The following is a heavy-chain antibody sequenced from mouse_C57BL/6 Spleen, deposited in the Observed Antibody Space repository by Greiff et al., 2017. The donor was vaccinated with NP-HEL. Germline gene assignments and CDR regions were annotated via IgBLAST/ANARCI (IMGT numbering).Heavy chain of an antibody. CDR3: ARSGDYDFDY. CDR2: IYPGSGNT. J-gene: IGHJ2*01. CDR1: GYSFTSYY. V-gene: IGHV1-66*01. D-gene: IGHD2-4*01. Sequence: VKLMESGPELVKPGASVKISCKASGYSFTSYYIHWVKQRPGQGLEWIGWIYPGSGNTKYNEKFKGKATLTADTSSSTAYMQLSSLTSEDSAVYYCARSGDYDFDYWGQGTTLTVSS.